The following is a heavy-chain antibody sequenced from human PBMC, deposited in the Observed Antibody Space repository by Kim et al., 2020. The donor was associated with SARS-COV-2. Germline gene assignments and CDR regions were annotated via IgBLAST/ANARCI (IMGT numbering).Heavy chain of an antibody. V-gene: IGHV3-53*01. CDR1: GFTVSSNY. D-gene: IGHD2-8*01. J-gene: IGHJ6*02. CDR3: ARDRKGGYCTNGVCFSFMDGMDV. CDR2: IYSGGST. Sequence: GGSLRLSCAASGFTVSSNYMSWVRQAPGKGLEWVSVIYSGGSTYYADSVKGRFTISRDNSKNTLYLQMNSLRAEDTAVYYCARDRKGGYCTNGVCFSFMDGMDVWGQGTTVTVSS.